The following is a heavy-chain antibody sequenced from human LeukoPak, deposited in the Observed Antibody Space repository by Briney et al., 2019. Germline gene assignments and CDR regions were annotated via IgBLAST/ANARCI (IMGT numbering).Heavy chain of an antibody. CDR2: IYTSGST. J-gene: IGHJ4*02. V-gene: IGHV4-61*02. CDR1: GGSISSGSYY. Sequence: PSETLSLTXTVSGGSISSGSYYWSWIRQPAGKGLEWIGRIYTSGSTNYNPSLKSRVTISVDTSKNQFSLKLSSVTAADTAVYYCARSPYYYGSGSYPDYWGQGTLVTVSS. D-gene: IGHD3-10*01. CDR3: ARSPYYYGSGSYPDY.